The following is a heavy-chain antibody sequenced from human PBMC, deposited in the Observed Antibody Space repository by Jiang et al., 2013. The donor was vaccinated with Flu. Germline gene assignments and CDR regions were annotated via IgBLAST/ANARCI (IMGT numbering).Heavy chain of an antibody. CDR2: IYYSGST. V-gene: IGHV4-39*01. Sequence: LLKPSETLSLTCTVSGGSISSSSYYWGWIRQPPGKGLEWIGSIYYSGSTYYNPSLKSRVTISVDTSKNQFSLKLSSVTAADTAVYYCATRSVRDDAFDIWGQGTMVTVSS. CDR1: GGSISSSSYY. J-gene: IGHJ3*02. D-gene: IGHD3-16*02. CDR3: ATRSVRDDAFDI.